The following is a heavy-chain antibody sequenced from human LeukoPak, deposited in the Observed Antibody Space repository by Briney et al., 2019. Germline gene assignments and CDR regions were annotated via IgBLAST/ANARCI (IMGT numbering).Heavy chain of an antibody. D-gene: IGHD1-14*01. J-gene: IGHJ4*02. CDR2: IWYDGTNK. CDR1: GFTFSSYG. CDR3: ARDDGTTGFDY. Sequence: GGSLRLSCAASGFTFSSYGMHWVRQAPGKGLEWVAVIWYDGTNKYYADSVKGRFTISRDNSRNTVSLQLNSLRAEGTAVYYCARDDGTTGFDYWGQGTLVTVSS. V-gene: IGHV3-33*01.